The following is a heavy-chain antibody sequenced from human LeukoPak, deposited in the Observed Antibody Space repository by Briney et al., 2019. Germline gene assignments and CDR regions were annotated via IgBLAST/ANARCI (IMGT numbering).Heavy chain of an antibody. V-gene: IGHV3-23*01. CDR1: GFTFSTYA. J-gene: IGHJ4*02. CDR3: AKGNYYDSSSYLYYFDH. Sequence: AGGSLRLSCAASGFTFSTYAMSWVRQAPGKGLEWVSAIIGSGGRTYYADPVKGRFTISRDNSENTLYLQMNSLRAEDTAVYYCAKGNYYDSSSYLYYFDHWGQGTLVTVSS. CDR2: IIGSGGRT. D-gene: IGHD3-22*01.